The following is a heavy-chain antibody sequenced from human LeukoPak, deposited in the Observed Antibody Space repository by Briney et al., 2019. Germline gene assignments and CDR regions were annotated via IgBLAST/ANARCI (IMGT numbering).Heavy chain of an antibody. CDR1: GFTFSSYA. V-gene: IGHV3-74*01. D-gene: IGHD7-27*01. Sequence: PGRSLRLSCAASGFTFSSYAMHWVRQVPGKGLVWVSRSNSDGSSTSYADSVKGRFTISRDNAKKTVDLQMNSLRVEDMAVYYCVRDGDNGMDVWGQETTVTVSS. CDR2: SNSDGSST. CDR3: VRDGDNGMDV. J-gene: IGHJ6*02.